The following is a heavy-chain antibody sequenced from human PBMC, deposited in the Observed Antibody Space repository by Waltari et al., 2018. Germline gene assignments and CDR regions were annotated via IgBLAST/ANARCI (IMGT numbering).Heavy chain of an antibody. CDR1: GYSISSGYY. CDR3: ARPDYYDSSGINAFDI. CDR2: IYHSGST. V-gene: IGHV4-38-2*01. Sequence: QVQLQESGPGLVKPSETLSLTCAVSGYSISSGYYWGWLRQPPGKGLEWIGSIYHSGSTYYNPSPKSRVTISVDTSKNQFSLKLSSVTAADTAVYYCARPDYYDSSGINAFDIWGQGTMVTVSS. J-gene: IGHJ3*02. D-gene: IGHD3-22*01.